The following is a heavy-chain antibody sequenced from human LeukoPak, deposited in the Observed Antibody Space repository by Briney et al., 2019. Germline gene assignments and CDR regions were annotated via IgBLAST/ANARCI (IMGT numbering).Heavy chain of an antibody. Sequence: SETLSLTCAVYNGFDNLYFMLVRQPPGKGLEWIGELTYRGSANYNPSLRSRATIPINVSQRQFSLILKSVTAADAATYYCAVYGGNWDFDSWGQGTPVTVSS. J-gene: IGHJ4*02. D-gene: IGHD4/OR15-4a*01. CDR1: NGFDNLYF. CDR3: AVYGGNWDFDS. CDR2: LTYRGSA. V-gene: IGHV4-34*01.